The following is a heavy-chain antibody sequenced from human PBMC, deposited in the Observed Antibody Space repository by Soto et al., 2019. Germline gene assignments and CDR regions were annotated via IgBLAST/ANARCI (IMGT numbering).Heavy chain of an antibody. J-gene: IGHJ5*02. D-gene: IGHD2-15*01. CDR1: GGSISSGGYS. Sequence: LQLQESGSGLVKPSQTLSLTCAVSGGSISSGGYSCSWIRQPPVKGLEWYGYVYPSGSTYYNPSLNGRVTISVDRSKTQFSLKPSSVTAADTAVYYCAGVRYCSGGSCNGSWFDPWGQGTLVTVSS. CDR2: VYPSGST. V-gene: IGHV4-30-2*01. CDR3: AGVRYCSGGSCNGSWFDP.